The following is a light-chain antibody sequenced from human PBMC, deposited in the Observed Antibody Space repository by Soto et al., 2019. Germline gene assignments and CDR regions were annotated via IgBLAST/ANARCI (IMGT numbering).Light chain of an antibody. CDR2: DVS. V-gene: IGLV2-14*01. CDR1: KGDVGGYNY. Sequence: LAPFIGFPGQSLTISCTETKGDVGGYNYVSWYQQHPGKAPKLMIYDVSNRPSGVSNRFSGSKSGNTASLTLSGLQAEDEADYYCSSYTSSSTYVFGTGTKVTVL. J-gene: IGLJ1*01. CDR3: SSYTSSSTYV.